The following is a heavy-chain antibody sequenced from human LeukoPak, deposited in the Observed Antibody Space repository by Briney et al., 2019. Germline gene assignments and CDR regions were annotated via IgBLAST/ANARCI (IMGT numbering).Heavy chain of an antibody. Sequence: GESLKISCKGSGYSFTNSWIGWVRQMPGKGLEWMGIIYPGDSDTRYSPSFQGQVTISADKSISTAYLQRSSLKASDTAMFYCARSERGIFDYWGQGTLVTVSS. CDR1: GYSFTNSW. J-gene: IGHJ4*02. V-gene: IGHV5-51*01. CDR2: IYPGDSDT. D-gene: IGHD7-27*01. CDR3: ARSERGIFDY.